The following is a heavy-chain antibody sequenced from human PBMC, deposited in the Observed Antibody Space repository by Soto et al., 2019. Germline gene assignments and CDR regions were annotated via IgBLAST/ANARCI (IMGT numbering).Heavy chain of an antibody. CDR2: IIPIFGTA. D-gene: IGHD3-3*01. CDR3: ARAGDFWSGYYDAFDI. V-gene: IGHV1-69*01. Sequence: QVQLVQSGAEVKKPGSSVKVXXKASGGTFSSYAISWVRQAPGQGLEWMGGIIPIFGTANYAQKFQGRVTITADESTSTAYMELSSLRSEDTAVYYCARAGDFWSGYYDAFDIWGQGTMVTVSS. J-gene: IGHJ3*02. CDR1: GGTFSSYA.